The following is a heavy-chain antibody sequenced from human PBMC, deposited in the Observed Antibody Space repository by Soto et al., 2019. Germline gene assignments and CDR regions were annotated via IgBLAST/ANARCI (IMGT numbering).Heavy chain of an antibody. J-gene: IGHJ4*02. CDR1: GGSISGYF. CDR2: IFYSGVT. V-gene: IGHV4-59*01. CDR3: ARVGSSGWSPDY. D-gene: IGHD6-19*01. Sequence: HSECMSITCTVSGGSISGYFWTWIRQPPGKGLEWIGYIFYSGVTNYNPSLKSRVTLSVDTSKNQFSLKLRSVTAADTAVYYCARVGSSGWSPDYWGRGTPVTVSS.